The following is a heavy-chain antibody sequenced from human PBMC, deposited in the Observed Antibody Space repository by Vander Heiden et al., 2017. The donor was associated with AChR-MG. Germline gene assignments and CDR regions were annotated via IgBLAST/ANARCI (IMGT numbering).Heavy chain of an antibody. CDR2: INPNSGGK. J-gene: IGHJ5*02. CDR3: ARDPHMITFGGVIVIRWFDP. D-gene: IGHD3-16*02. CDR1: GYTFTGSY. Sequence: QVQLVQSGAEVKTPGASVKVSCKASGYTFTGSYMHGVRQAPGQGLEWMGWINPNSGGKNNAQKFQGRVTMTRATSSSTAYMELSRLRSDDTAVYYCARDPHMITFGGVIVIRWFDPWGQGTLVTVSS. V-gene: IGHV1-2*02.